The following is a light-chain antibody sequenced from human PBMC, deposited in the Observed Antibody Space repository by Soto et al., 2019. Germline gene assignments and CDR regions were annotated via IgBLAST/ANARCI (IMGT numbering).Light chain of an antibody. CDR1: SSDVGAYKY. J-gene: IGLJ3*02. CDR2: DVT. CDR3: TSYVGNAIWV. Sequence: QSALTQPPSASGSPGQSVTISCTGTSSDVGAYKYVSWYQQYPGKAPKLMIYDVTKRPSGVPDRFSGSKSGNTASLTVSGHQAEDEADYYCTSYVGNAIWVFGGGTKVTVL. V-gene: IGLV2-8*01.